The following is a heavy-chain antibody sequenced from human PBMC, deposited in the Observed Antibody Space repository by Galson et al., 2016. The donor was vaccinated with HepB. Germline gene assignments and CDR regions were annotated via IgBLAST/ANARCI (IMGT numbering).Heavy chain of an antibody. CDR1: GISRSTSGVG. V-gene: IGHV2-5*05. CDR2: INWVGDK. Sequence: PALVKPTQTLTLTRTFSGISRSTSGVGLGWIRQPPGKALEWLALINWVGDKPSAPSLASRLTITKDTSENQVVLTMTNMDPVDTGTYYCAHFSSGWYSVGRAFDIWGQGTIVTVSS. CDR3: AHFSSGWYSVGRAFDI. D-gene: IGHD6-19*01. J-gene: IGHJ3*02.